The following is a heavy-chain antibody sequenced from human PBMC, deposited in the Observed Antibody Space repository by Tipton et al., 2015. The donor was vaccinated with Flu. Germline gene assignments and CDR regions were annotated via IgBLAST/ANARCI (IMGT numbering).Heavy chain of an antibody. V-gene: IGHV3-48*03. D-gene: IGHD3-22*01. Sequence: LSLTCAASGFTFSSYEMNWVRQAPGKGLEWVSYISSSGSTIYYADSVKGRFTISRDNAKNSLYLQMNSLRAEDTAVYYCARDSDSNMEYWGQGTLVTVSS. CDR3: ARDSDSNMEY. J-gene: IGHJ4*02. CDR2: ISSSGSTI. CDR1: GFTFSSYE.